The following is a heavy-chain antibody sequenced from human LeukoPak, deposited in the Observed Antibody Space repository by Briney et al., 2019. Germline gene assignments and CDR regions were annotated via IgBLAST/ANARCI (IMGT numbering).Heavy chain of an antibody. J-gene: IGHJ4*02. CDR1: GGSISSYY. D-gene: IGHD3-16*01. Sequence: SETLSLTCTVSGGSISSYYWSWIRQPPGKGLEWIGYIYYSGNTNYNPSLKSRVTISVDTPKNQFSLKLSSVTAADTAVYYCARHYYDYVWGSYTPFDYWGQGTLVTVSS. CDR3: ARHYYDYVWGSYTPFDY. CDR2: IYYSGNT. V-gene: IGHV4-59*01.